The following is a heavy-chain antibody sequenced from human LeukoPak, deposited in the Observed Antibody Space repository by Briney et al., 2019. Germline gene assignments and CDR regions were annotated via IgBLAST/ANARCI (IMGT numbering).Heavy chain of an antibody. Sequence: SETLSLTCAVYGGSFSGYYWSWIRQPPGKGLEWIGEINHSGSTNYNPSLKSRVTISVDTSKNQFSLKLSSVTAADTAVYYCARGERSSSVGANGLRDFDPWGQGTLVTVSS. CDR1: GGSFSGYY. D-gene: IGHD6-6*01. V-gene: IGHV4-34*01. CDR2: INHSGST. CDR3: ARGERSSSVGANGLRDFDP. J-gene: IGHJ5*02.